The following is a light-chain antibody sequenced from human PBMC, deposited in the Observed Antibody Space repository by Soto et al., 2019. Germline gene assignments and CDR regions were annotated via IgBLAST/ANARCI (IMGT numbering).Light chain of an antibody. Sequence: EIVMTQSPATLSVSPGERATLSCRASQSVGRNLAWYQQKPGQAPRLLFYAASVRAADIPARFSGSGSGTEVTLSLSSLQSEDFAVYYCQQYSDWPWTFGQGTKVEIK. CDR2: AAS. V-gene: IGKV3-15*01. CDR3: QQYSDWPWT. CDR1: QSVGRN. J-gene: IGKJ1*01.